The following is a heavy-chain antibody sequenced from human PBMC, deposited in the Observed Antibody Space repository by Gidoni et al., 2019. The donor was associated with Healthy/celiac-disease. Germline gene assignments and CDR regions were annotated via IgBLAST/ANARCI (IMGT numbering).Heavy chain of an antibody. V-gene: IGHV3-33*01. CDR1: GFTFSSYG. J-gene: IGHJ4*02. CDR3: ARDASGSYHAFDY. CDR2: IWYDGSNK. D-gene: IGHD1-26*01. Sequence: QVQLVESGGGVVQPGRSLRLSCAASGFTFSSYGMHWVRQAPGKGREWVAVIWYDGSNKYYADSVKGRFTISRDNSKNTLYLQMNSLRAEDTAVYYCARDASGSYHAFDYWGQGTLVTVSS.